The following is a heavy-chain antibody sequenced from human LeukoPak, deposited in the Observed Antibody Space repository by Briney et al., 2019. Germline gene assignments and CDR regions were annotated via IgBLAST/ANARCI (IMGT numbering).Heavy chain of an antibody. CDR2: ISGSGRKT. CDR3: AKDLAATNDY. V-gene: IGHV3-23*01. J-gene: IGHJ4*02. CDR1: GFTFSSYA. D-gene: IGHD6-13*01. Sequence: GGSLRLSCAASGFTFSSYAMRGVRPAPGKGRVGVTAISGSGRKTYYAVSVKGRFTMSRDNSKNTLYLQMNRLRAEGTAVYYCAKDLAATNDYWGQGPLVTVSS.